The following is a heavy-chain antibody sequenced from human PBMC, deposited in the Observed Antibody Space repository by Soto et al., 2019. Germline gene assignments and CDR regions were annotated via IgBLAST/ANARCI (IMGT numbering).Heavy chain of an antibody. CDR2: IGTSDSSI. V-gene: IGHV3-21*01. D-gene: IGHD5-18*01. Sequence: GGSLRLSCAASGFTFSSHNIYWFRQPPGKGLEWVSSIGTSDSSIYYADSVRGRITISRDNAKNSLYLQMNILRAEDTAVYYCARDYSSYGPFDYWGQGT. CDR1: GFTFSSHN. CDR3: ARDYSSYGPFDY. J-gene: IGHJ4*02.